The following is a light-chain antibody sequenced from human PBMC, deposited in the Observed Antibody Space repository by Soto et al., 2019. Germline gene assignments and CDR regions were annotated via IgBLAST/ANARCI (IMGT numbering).Light chain of an antibody. CDR1: QSISSY. Sequence: DIQMTQSPSSLSASVGDRVTITCRASQSISSYLNWYQQKPGKAPKLLIYAASTLQSGVPSRFSGSGSGTDFTLTISSLQPEDFATYYCQQSYSNVYTFAQGTKLESK. J-gene: IGKJ2*01. V-gene: IGKV1-39*01. CDR3: QQSYSNVYT. CDR2: AAS.